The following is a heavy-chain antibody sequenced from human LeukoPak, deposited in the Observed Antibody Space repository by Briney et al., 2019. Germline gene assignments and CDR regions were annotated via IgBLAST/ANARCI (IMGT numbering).Heavy chain of an antibody. CDR2: ISYDGSYK. Sequence: PGRSLRLSCAASGFTFSSYGMHWVRQAPGKGLEWVAVISYDGSYKYYADSVKGRFTISRDNSKNTLYLQMNSLRAEDTAVYYCAKVGHYGDYALDYWGQGTLVTVSS. D-gene: IGHD4-17*01. V-gene: IGHV3-30*18. J-gene: IGHJ4*02. CDR1: GFTFSSYG. CDR3: AKVGHYGDYALDY.